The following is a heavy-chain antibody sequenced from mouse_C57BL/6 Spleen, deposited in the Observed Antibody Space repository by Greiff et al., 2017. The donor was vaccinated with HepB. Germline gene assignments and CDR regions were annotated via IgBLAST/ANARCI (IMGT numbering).Heavy chain of an antibody. CDR3: ARGDSGVYYFDY. J-gene: IGHJ2*01. CDR2: ISYDGSN. CDR1: GYSITSGYY. Sequence: VQLQQSGPGLVKPSQSLSLTCSVTGYSITSGYYWNWIRQFPGNKLEWMGYISYDGSNNYNPSLKNRIAITRDTSKNQFFLKLNSVTTEDTATYYCARGDSGVYYFDYWGQGTTLTVSS. D-gene: IGHD3-2*02. V-gene: IGHV3-6*01.